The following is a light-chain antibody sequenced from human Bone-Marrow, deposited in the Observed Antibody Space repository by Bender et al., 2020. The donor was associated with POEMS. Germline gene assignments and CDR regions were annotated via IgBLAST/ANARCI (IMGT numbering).Light chain of an antibody. V-gene: IGLV2-14*02. CDR2: EGN. J-gene: IGLJ1*01. Sequence: QSALTQPASVSGSPGQSITISCTGSDVGNYNLVSWYQQHPGKAPRLIIYEGNKRPSGISNRFSGTKSGNTASLTISGLQAEDEADYYCNSFTSSRPYVFGTGTKVTVL. CDR3: NSFTSSRPYV. CDR1: DVGNYNL.